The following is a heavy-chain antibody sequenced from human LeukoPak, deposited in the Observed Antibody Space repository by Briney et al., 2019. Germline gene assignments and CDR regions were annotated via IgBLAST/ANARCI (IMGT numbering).Heavy chain of an antibody. J-gene: IGHJ4*02. Sequence: ASLWASCEASGYTFTGYTMHRVRQTPRQGVWWMGWINLNRGGTTYTHKSKGRVNMTRDTSISTAYVELSRLRSDDTAAYYCARVKGYCSSTSCYPDTNFDYWGQGTLVTVSS. V-gene: IGHV1-2*07. CDR2: INLNRGGT. D-gene: IGHD2-2*01. CDR3: ARVKGYCSSTSCYPDTNFDY. CDR1: GYTFTGYT.